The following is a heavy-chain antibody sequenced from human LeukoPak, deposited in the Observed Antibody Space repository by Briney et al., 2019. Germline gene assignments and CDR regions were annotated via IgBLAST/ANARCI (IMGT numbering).Heavy chain of an antibody. CDR1: GGSFSGYY. V-gene: IGHV4-34*01. CDR2: INHSGST. J-gene: IGHJ6*02. D-gene: IGHD6-6*01. CDR3: ARAPSSSRYYYYGMDV. Sequence: SETLSLTCAVYGGSFSGYYWSWIRQPSGKGLEWIGEINHSGSTNYNPSLKSRVTISVDTSKNQFSLKLSPVTAADTAVYYCARAPSSSRYYYYGMDVRGQGTTVIVSS.